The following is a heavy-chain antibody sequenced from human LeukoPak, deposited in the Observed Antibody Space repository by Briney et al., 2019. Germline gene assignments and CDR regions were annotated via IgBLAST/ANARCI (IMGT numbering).Heavy chain of an antibody. J-gene: IGHJ5*02. D-gene: IGHD6-13*01. CDR1: GYTFTCYY. CDR2: INPNSGGT. Sequence: ASXKVSCKASGYTFTCYYMHWVRQAPGQGLEWMGWINPNSGGTNYAQKFQGRVTMTRDTSISTAYMELSRLRSDDTAVYYCARDPGDSSWYRGNWFDPWGQGTLVTVSS. V-gene: IGHV1-2*02. CDR3: ARDPGDSSWYRGNWFDP.